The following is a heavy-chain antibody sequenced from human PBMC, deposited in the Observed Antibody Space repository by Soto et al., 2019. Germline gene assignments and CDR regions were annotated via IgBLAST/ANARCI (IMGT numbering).Heavy chain of an antibody. CDR1: GFTFSSYA. V-gene: IGHV3-23*01. CDR2: ISGSGGST. J-gene: IGHJ5*02. CDR3: AAEGNIFGVANSFDP. Sequence: EVQLLESGGGLVQPGGSLRLSCAASGFTFSSYAMSWVRQAPGKGLEWVSAISGSGGSTYYADSVKGRFTISRDNSKNPLYLQMNSLRAEDTAVYYCAAEGNIFGVANSFDPWGQGTLVTVSS. D-gene: IGHD3-3*01.